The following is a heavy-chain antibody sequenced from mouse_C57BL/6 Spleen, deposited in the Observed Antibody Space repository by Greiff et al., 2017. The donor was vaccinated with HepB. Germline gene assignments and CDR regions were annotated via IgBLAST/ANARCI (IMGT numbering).Heavy chain of an antibody. J-gene: IGHJ4*01. Sequence: VQLKESGPGLVQPSQTLSITCTASGFSLTSYGVHWVRQSPGKGLEWLGVIWRGGSTDYNAAFMSRLSITKDNSKSQVFFKMNSLQADDTAIYYCAKNRAGRYAMDYWGQGTSVTVSS. CDR3: AKNRAGRYAMDY. CDR2: IWRGGST. D-gene: IGHD4-1*01. CDR1: GFSLTSYG. V-gene: IGHV2-5*01.